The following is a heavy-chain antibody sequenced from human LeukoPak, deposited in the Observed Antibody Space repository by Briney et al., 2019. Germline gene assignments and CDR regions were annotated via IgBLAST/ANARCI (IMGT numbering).Heavy chain of an antibody. CDR3: ARTANFAAGYYIGY. V-gene: IGHV3-21*01. CDR1: GLTFSSYT. D-gene: IGHD6-13*01. CDR2: ISGSSRHK. Sequence: GGSLRLSCAASGLTFSSYTMDWVRQAPGKGLEWVSSISGSSRHKNYADSVKGRFTISRDNAKNSLYLQMNSLRAEDTAVYYCARTANFAAGYYIGYWGQGTLVTVSS. J-gene: IGHJ4*02.